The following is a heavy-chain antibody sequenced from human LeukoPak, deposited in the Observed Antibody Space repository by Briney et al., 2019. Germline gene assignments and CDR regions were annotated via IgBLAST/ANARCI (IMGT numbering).Heavy chain of an antibody. CDR1: GFTFSSYD. Sequence: GGSLRLSCAASGFTFSSYDMYWVRQATGKGLEWVSAIGAAGDTYYAGFVKGRFTVSRESAKNSLYLQMNSLRAGDTAVYYCARGLKGIAVAGTRRLDYWGQGTLVTVSS. V-gene: IGHV3-13*01. J-gene: IGHJ4*02. CDR3: ARGLKGIAVAGTRRLDY. D-gene: IGHD6-19*01. CDR2: IGAAGDT.